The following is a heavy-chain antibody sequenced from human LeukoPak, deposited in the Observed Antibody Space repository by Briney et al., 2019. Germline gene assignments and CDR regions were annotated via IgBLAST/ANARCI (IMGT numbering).Heavy chain of an antibody. Sequence: QPGRSLRLSCAASVFTFSTYEMNWVPEAPAKGLEWVLYISISGGSIYYADSVKGRFTIHRDNAKNSLFLQMNSLRAEETAVYYCATQGRSAMLGIWGQGTMVTVSS. J-gene: IGHJ3*02. V-gene: IGHV3-48*03. CDR3: ATQGRSAMLGI. CDR1: VFTFSTYE. CDR2: ISISGGSI. D-gene: IGHD3-3*01.